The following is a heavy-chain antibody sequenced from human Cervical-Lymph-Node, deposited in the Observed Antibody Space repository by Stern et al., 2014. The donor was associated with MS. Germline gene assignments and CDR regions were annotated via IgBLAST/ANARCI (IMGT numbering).Heavy chain of an antibody. J-gene: IGHJ4*02. CDR3: AREAPSRVCFDY. V-gene: IGHV3-30*04. D-gene: IGHD5/OR15-5a*01. CDR1: RFTFSSYA. CDR2: ISYDGTNK. Sequence: VQLVQSGGGVVQPGRSLRLSCAASRFTFSSYAIHWVRQAPGKGQEWVALISYDGTNKYYAESVKGRFSISRDNSKNTVYLQMNSLRDDDTAVYHCAREAPSRVCFDYWGQGTLLTVSS.